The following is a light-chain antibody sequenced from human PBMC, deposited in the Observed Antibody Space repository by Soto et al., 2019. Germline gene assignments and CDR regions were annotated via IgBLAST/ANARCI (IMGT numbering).Light chain of an antibody. J-gene: IGKJ1*01. CDR3: QQYYSTPQT. V-gene: IGKV4-1*01. CDR1: QSVLYSSNNKNY. CDR2: WAS. Sequence: DIVMTQSPDSLAVSLGESATINCKSSQSVLYSSNNKNYLAWYQQKPGQPPKLLIYWASTRESGVPDRFSGSGSGTDFTLTISSLQAEDVAVYYCQQYYSTPQTFXQGTKVDIK.